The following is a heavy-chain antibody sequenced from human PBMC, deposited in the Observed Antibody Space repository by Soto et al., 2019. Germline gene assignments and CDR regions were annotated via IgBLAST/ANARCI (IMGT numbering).Heavy chain of an antibody. D-gene: IGHD3-3*01. CDR1: GFTFNSYA. CDR3: AKDGLGAYDFWSGPDRGTFDY. Sequence: PGGSLRLSCAASGFTFNSYAMNWVRQAPGKGLEWVSAISGSGGGTYYADSVKGRFTISRDNSKNTLFLQMNSLRAEDTAVYYCAKDGLGAYDFWSGPDRGTFDYWGQGTLVTVSS. CDR2: ISGSGGGT. V-gene: IGHV3-23*01. J-gene: IGHJ4*02.